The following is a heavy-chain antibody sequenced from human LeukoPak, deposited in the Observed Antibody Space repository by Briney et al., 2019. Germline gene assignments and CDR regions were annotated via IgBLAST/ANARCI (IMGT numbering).Heavy chain of an antibody. Sequence: ASVKVSCKASGYTFTSYDINWVRQATGQGLEWMGWMNPNSGNTGYAQKFQGRVTMTRNTSISTAYMELSSLRSEDTAVYYCARAKMVRGVIRYYFDYWGQGTLVTVSS. D-gene: IGHD3-10*01. CDR2: MNPNSGNT. J-gene: IGHJ4*02. CDR1: GYTFTSYD. V-gene: IGHV1-8*01. CDR3: ARAKMVRGVIRYYFDY.